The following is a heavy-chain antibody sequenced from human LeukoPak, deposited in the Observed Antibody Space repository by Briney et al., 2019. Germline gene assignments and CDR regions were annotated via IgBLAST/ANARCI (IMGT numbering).Heavy chain of an antibody. CDR3: ARGQQLVRHWFAP. D-gene: IGHD6-13*01. Sequence: GSLRLSCAASGFTFSSYAMSWVRQPPGKGLEWIGEINHSGSTNSNPSLKSRVTISVDTSKNQFSLKLSSVTAADTAVYYYARGQQLVRHWFAPWGQGTLVTVSS. CDR1: GFTFSSYA. J-gene: IGHJ5*02. V-gene: IGHV4-34*01. CDR2: INHSGST.